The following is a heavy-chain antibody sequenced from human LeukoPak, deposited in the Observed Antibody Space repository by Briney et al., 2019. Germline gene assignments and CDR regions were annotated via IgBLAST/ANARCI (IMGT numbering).Heavy chain of an antibody. D-gene: IGHD3-3*01. J-gene: IGHJ6*03. V-gene: IGHV4-59*01. CDR1: GGSISGYY. CDR2: IYYSGST. CDR3: GRVAIPYHISPYYVGYMDA. Sequence: SETLSLTCAVSGGSISGYYWSWIRQSPDKGLEWIGYIYYSGSTNYNPSLQSRVTISVDTSKNQFSLKITSVTAADTAVYYCGRVAIPYHISPYYVGYMDAWHKPTTVTVSS.